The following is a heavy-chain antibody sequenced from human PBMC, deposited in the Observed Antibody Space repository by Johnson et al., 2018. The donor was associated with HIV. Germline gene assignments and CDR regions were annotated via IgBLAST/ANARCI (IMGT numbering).Heavy chain of an antibody. J-gene: IGHJ3*02. D-gene: IGHD2-21*02. CDR1: GFTFSSFG. CDR2: ISYDGSNK. CDR3: ARDLLIAYCGGDCWDAFDI. Sequence: QVHLVESGGGVVQPGSSLRLSCAASGFTFSSFGMHWVRQAPGKGLEWVAVISYDGSNKYYADSVKGRFTISRDNSKNTLYLQMNSLRAEDTAVYYCARDLLIAYCGGDCWDAFDIWGQGTMVTVSS. V-gene: IGHV3-30*03.